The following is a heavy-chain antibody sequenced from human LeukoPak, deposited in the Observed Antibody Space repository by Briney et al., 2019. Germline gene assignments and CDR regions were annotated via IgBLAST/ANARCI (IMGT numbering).Heavy chain of an antibody. Sequence: SETLSLTCTVSGGSISSSSYYWGWIRQPPGKGLEWIGSIYYSGGTYYNPSLKSRVTISVDTSKNQFSLKLSSVTAADTAVYYCARDPTTVTKGFDIWGQGTMVTVSS. CDR2: IYYSGGT. CDR3: ARDPTTVTKGFDI. V-gene: IGHV4-39*07. D-gene: IGHD4-17*01. CDR1: GGSISSSSYY. J-gene: IGHJ3*02.